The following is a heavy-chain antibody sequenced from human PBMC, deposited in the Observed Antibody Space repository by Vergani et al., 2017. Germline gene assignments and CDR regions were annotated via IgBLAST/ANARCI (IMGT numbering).Heavy chain of an antibody. D-gene: IGHD2-15*01. Sequence: QVQLQESGPGLVKPSQTLSLTCTVSGGSISSGDYYWSWIRQPPGKGLEWIGYIYYSGGTYYNPSLKSRVTISVDTSKNQFSLKLSSVTAADTAVYYCARGYCSGGSCYYRNWFDPWGQGTLVTVSS. CDR1: GGSISSGDYY. V-gene: IGHV4-30-4*01. J-gene: IGHJ5*02. CDR3: ARGYCSGGSCYYRNWFDP. CDR2: IYYSGGT.